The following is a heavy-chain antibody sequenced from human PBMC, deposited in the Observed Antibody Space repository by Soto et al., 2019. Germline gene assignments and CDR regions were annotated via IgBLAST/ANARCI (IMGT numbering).Heavy chain of an antibody. CDR2: IYYSGST. CDR1: GGSISTYY. J-gene: IGHJ3*02. V-gene: IGHV4-59*08. Sequence: SETLSLTCTVSGGSISTYYWSWVRQPPGKGLEWIGYIYYSGSTNYNPSLKSRVTISLDTSKNHFSLKLSSVTAADTAVYYCARRLVEVVPAAMDDAFDIWGQGTMVTVSS. D-gene: IGHD2-2*01. CDR3: ARRLVEVVPAAMDDAFDI.